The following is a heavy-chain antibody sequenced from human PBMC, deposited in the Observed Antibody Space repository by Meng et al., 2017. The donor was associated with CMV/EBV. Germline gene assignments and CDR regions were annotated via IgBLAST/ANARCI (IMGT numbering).Heavy chain of an antibody. Sequence: GESLKISCAASGFTFSSYSMNWVRQAPGKGLEWVSSISSSSSYIYYADSVKGRFTISRDNAKNSLYLQMNSLRAEDTAVYYCARALHPIDGAPYGMDVWGQGTTVTVSS. CDR3: ARALHPIDGAPYGMDV. CDR2: ISSSSSYI. D-gene: IGHD1-26*01. J-gene: IGHJ6*02. V-gene: IGHV3-21*01. CDR1: GFTFSSYS.